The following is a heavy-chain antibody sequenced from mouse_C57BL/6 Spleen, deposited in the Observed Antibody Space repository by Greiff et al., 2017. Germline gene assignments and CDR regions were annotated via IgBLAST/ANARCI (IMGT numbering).Heavy chain of an antibody. CDR2: IYPRDGST. V-gene: IGHV1-85*01. D-gene: IGHD1-1*01. CDR1: GYTFTSYD. J-gene: IGHJ3*01. Sequence: VQLQESGPELVKPGASVKLSCKASGYTFTSYDINWVKQRPGQGLEWIGWIYPRDGSTKYNEKFKGKATLTVDTSSSTAYMELHSLTSEDSAVYFCASEGYYGSSPFAYWGQGTLVTVSA. CDR3: ASEGYYGSSPFAY.